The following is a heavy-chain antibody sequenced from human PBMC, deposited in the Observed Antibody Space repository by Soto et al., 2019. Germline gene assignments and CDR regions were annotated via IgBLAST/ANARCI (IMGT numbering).Heavy chain of an antibody. CDR2: IYYSGST. CDR3: ARALRGSFFDY. D-gene: IGHD1-26*01. J-gene: IGHJ4*02. V-gene: IGHV4-30-4*01. Sequence: SEPLSLTCTVSGVSISSGDYCWSWIRQPPGKGLEWIGYIYYSGSTYYNPSLKSRVTISVDTSKNQFSLKLSSVTAADTAVYYCARALRGSFFDYWGQGTLVTVSS. CDR1: GVSISSGDYC.